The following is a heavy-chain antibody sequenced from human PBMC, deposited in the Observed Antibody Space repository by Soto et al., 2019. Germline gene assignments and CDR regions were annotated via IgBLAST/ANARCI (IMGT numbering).Heavy chain of an antibody. Sequence: ASVKVSCKASGYNISSYDIIWVRQAAGQGLEWMGWVDPNRGHSDSVQNFRGRVTMTTNISASTAYLELRGLRSDDTAVYYCARSKEVATYYDFWSGYSKPKRYGMDVWGQGTTVTVSS. CDR3: ARSKEVATYYDFWSGYSKPKRYGMDV. D-gene: IGHD3-3*01. CDR2: VDPNRGHS. V-gene: IGHV1-8*01. CDR1: GYNISSYD. J-gene: IGHJ6*02.